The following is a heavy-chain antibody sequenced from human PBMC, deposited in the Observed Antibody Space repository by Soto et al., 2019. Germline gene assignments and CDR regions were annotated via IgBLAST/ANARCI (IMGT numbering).Heavy chain of an antibody. J-gene: IGHJ6*01. CDR2: ISSSSSYI. CDR1: GFTFSSYS. D-gene: IGHD6-6*01. V-gene: IGHV3-21*01. Sequence: PGGSLRLSCAASGFTFSSYSMNWVRQAPGKGLEWVSSISSSSSYIYYADSVKGRFTISRDNAKNSLYLQMNSLRAEDTAVYYCARYTCCSSSQLYVIDVWGQRSTVTVSA. CDR3: ARYTCCSSSQLYVIDV.